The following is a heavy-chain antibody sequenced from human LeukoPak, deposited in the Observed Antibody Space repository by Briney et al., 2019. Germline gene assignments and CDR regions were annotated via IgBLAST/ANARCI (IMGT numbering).Heavy chain of an antibody. D-gene: IGHD4-23*01. CDR1: GFTFSTSG. CDR2: ISYDGSKE. V-gene: IGHV3-30*18. CDR3: TNTAPNGGPS. J-gene: IGHJ5*02. Sequence: GGSLRLSCAASGFTFSTSGMHWVRQAPGKGPEGVALISYDGSKEYYADSVKGRFTISRDNSKNTLHLQMNSLRGEDTAVYYCTNTAPNGGPSWGQGTLVTVSS.